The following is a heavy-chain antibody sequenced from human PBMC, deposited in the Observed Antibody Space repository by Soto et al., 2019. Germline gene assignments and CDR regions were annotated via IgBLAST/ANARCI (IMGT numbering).Heavy chain of an antibody. CDR3: VRVGRLGGY. D-gene: IGHD3-16*01. Sequence: PGGSLRLSCAASGFTFSTYWMSWVRQAPGKGLEWVANIKEDGSEKYYVGSVKGRFTISRDNANNSLYLQTNSLRAEDTAVYYCVRVGRLGGYWGQGTLVTVSS. V-gene: IGHV3-7*03. CDR1: GFTFSTYW. CDR2: IKEDGSEK. J-gene: IGHJ4*02.